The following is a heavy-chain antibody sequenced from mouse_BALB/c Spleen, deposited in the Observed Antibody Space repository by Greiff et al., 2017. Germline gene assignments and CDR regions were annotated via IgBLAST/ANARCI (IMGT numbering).Heavy chain of an antibody. Sequence: QVQLQQSGAELVRPGASVTLSCKASGYTFTDYEMHWVKQTPVHGLEWIGAIDPETGGTAYNQKFKGQATRTADKSSSTGYMELRSLTSEGSAVYYCTRVGTDDWGQGTTVTVAS. D-gene: IGHD4-1*01. J-gene: IGHJ2*01. CDR3: TRVGTDD. CDR1: GYTFTDYE. CDR2: IDPETGGT. V-gene: IGHV1-15*01.